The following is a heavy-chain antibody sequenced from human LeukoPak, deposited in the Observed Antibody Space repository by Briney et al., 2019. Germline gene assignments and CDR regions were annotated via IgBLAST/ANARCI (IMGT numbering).Heavy chain of an antibody. CDR2: ISTNGDST. Sequence: GGSLRLSCSAPGFTFSNYAMHWVRQAPGKGLEYVSAISTNGDSTYYADSVKGRFTISRDNSKNTLYLQMSSLRAEDTAVYYCVKGYCRGGNCFSRTMCYFDYWGQGTLVTVSS. CDR3: VKGYCRGGNCFSRTMCYFDY. D-gene: IGHD2-15*01. J-gene: IGHJ4*02. CDR1: GFTFSNYA. V-gene: IGHV3-64D*06.